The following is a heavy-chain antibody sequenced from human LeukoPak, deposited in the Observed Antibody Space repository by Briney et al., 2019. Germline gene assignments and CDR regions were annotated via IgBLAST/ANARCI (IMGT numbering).Heavy chain of an antibody. CDR3: ASRVGAPSTVDY. CDR1: GGTFSSYA. CDR2: IIPILGIA. Sequence: SVEVSCKASGGTFSSYAISWVRQAPGQGLEWMGRIIPILGIANYAQMFQGRVTITADKSTSTAYMELSSLRSEDTAVYYCASRVGAPSTVDYWGQGTLVTVSS. V-gene: IGHV1-69*04. J-gene: IGHJ4*02. D-gene: IGHD1-26*01.